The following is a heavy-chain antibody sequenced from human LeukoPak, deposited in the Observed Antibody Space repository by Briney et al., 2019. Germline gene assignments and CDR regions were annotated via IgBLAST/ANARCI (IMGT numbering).Heavy chain of an antibody. CDR2: IYYSGTT. Sequence: GDYYWSXIRQPPGKGLEWIGYIYYSGTTYYNPSLKSRVTISVDTSKNQFSLKLSSVTAADTAVYYCAREMDDSSGYYYSALGYWGQGTLVTVSS. CDR3: AREMDDSSGYYYSALGY. V-gene: IGHV4-30-4*01. D-gene: IGHD3-22*01. CDR1: GDYY. J-gene: IGHJ4*02.